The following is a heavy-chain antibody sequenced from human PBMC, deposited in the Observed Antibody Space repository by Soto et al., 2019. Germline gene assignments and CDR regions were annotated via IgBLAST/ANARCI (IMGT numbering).Heavy chain of an antibody. Sequence: QVQLQESGPGLVKPSQTLSLTCTVSGGSISSGGYYWSWIRQHPGKGLEWIGYIYYSGSTYYNPSLKRRVTISVDTSKNQFYLKLSSVTAADTAVYYCARGRSSTSPYPIGYWGQGTLVTVSS. CDR1: GGSISSGGYY. CDR2: IYYSGST. V-gene: IGHV4-31*03. J-gene: IGHJ4*02. CDR3: ARGRSSTSPYPIGY. D-gene: IGHD2-2*01.